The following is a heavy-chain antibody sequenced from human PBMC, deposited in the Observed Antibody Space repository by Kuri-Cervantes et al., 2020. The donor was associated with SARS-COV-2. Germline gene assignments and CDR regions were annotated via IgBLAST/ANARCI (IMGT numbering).Heavy chain of an antibody. V-gene: IGHV3-23*01. D-gene: IGHD5-24*01. CDR3: AKDPGDGYFDY. J-gene: IGHJ4*02. CDR1: GFTFSSYA. CDR2: ISGSGGSA. Sequence: GGSLRLSCAAFGFTFSSYAMGWVRQAPGKGLEWVSAISGSGGSAYYADSVKGRFTISRDNSKNTLYLQMNSLRAEDTAVYYCAKDPGDGYFDYWGQGTLVTVSS.